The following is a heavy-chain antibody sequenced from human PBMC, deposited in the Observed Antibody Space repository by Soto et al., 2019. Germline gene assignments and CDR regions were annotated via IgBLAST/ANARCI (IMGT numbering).Heavy chain of an antibody. Sequence: GGSLRLSCEASGFIFGNYAMSWVRQGPGKGLEWVAVIGGEAVSTNCADSVKGRCTVSRDNSKNTVYLQLDSLRDADTAVYYCAKDSTSYDGVYDPFDIWGQGTMVTVSS. J-gene: IGHJ3*02. CDR2: IGGEAVST. CDR3: AKDSTSYDGVYDPFDI. V-gene: IGHV3-23*01. CDR1: GFIFGNYA. D-gene: IGHD1-26*01.